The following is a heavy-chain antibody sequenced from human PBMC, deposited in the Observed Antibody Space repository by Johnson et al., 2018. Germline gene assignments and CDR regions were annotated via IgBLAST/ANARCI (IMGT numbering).Heavy chain of an antibody. D-gene: IGHD1-14*01. V-gene: IGHV3-9*01. CDR2: ISWNGGSI. CDR1: GFTFDDYA. CDR3: AKDIKDARPPYHFCYGMDV. J-gene: IGHJ6*02. Sequence: VQLVQSGGGLVQPGRSLRLSCAASGFTFDDYAMHWVRQAPGKGLEWVSGISWNGGSIGYADSVKGRFTISRDNAKNFLNLQMNSLRAEDTALYSCAKDIKDARPPYHFCYGMDVWCPGTTVTGSS.